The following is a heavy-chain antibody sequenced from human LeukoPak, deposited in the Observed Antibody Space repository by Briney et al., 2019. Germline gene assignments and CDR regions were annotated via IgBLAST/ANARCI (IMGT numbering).Heavy chain of an antibody. Sequence: GRSLRLSCAASGFTFDDYAMHWVWQVPGKGLEWVSGISWNSGSIGYADSVKGRFTISRDNAKSSLYLQMNSLRAEDTALYYCAKRSSSDWYFDYWGQGTLVTVSS. V-gene: IGHV3-9*01. CDR2: ISWNSGSI. CDR3: AKRSSSDWYFDY. J-gene: IGHJ4*02. CDR1: GFTFDDYA. D-gene: IGHD6-19*01.